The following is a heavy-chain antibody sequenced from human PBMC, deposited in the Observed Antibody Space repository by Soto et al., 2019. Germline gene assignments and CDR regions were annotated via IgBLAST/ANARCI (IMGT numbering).Heavy chain of an antibody. CDR2: INQDGSER. V-gene: IGHV3-7*01. D-gene: IGHD3-16*01. J-gene: IGHJ5*02. CDR3: VGGKKWFDP. Sequence: EVQLVESGGGLVQPGGSLRLSCVASGFTFTTYSMTWVRQAPGKGLEWVANINQDGSERQYVNFVKGRFTISRDNARNSLDLHMNSRRAADTALYYCVGGKKWFDPWGQGTLVTVSS. CDR1: GFTFTTYS.